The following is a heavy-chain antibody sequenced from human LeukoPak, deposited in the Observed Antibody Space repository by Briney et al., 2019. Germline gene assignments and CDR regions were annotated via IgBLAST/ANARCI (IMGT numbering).Heavy chain of an antibody. D-gene: IGHD3-10*01. CDR3: ARFGAPSYYGSGSYYNL. CDR1: GDSVSSNSAA. J-gene: IGHJ4*02. Sequence: SQTLSLTCAISGDSVSSNSAAWNWIRQSPSRGLEWLGRTYYRSKWYNDYAVSVKSRITINPDTSKNQFSLQLNSVTPGDTAVYYCARFGAPSYYGSGSYYNLWGQGTLVTVSS. CDR2: TYYRSKWYN. V-gene: IGHV6-1*01.